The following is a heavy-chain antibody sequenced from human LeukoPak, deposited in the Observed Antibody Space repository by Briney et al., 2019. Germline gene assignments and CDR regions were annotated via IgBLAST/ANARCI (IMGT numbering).Heavy chain of an antibody. V-gene: IGHV3-30*02. CDR3: AKGASGVFDY. CDR2: IHSDASNE. J-gene: IGHJ4*02. D-gene: IGHD2-8*01. CDR1: GFNFKTHS. Sequence: GGSLRLSCAASGFNFKTHSIHWVRQAPGKGLEWVAFIHSDASNEYYPDSVKGRFTISRDNSKNTLYLQMNILRAEDTALYYCAKGASGVFDYWGQGTLVTVSS.